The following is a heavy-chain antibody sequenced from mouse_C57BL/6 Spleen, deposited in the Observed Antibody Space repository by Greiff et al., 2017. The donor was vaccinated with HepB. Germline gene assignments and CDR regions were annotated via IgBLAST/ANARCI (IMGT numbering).Heavy chain of an antibody. Sequence: VQLQQSGAELVKPGASVKLSCKASGYTFTSYWMHWVKQRPGRGLEWIGRIDPNSGSTNYNEKFKSKATLTVDKSSSTAYMQLSSLTSEDSAVYYCAREDTTVVAEDYWGQGTSVTVSS. D-gene: IGHD1-1*01. CDR2: IDPNSGST. CDR3: AREDTTVVAEDY. V-gene: IGHV1-62-3*01. CDR1: GYTFTSYW. J-gene: IGHJ4*01.